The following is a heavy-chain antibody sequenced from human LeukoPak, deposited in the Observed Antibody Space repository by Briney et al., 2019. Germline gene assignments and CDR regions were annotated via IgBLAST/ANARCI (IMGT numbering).Heavy chain of an antibody. Sequence: SETLSLTCAVYGGSFSGYYWSWIRQPPGKGLEWIGEINHSGSTNYNPSLKGRVTISVDTSKNQFSLKLSSVTAADTAVYYCAREGPKSSYGSGSFPSPSFDYWGQGTLVTVSS. V-gene: IGHV4-34*01. J-gene: IGHJ4*02. D-gene: IGHD3-10*01. CDR3: AREGPKSSYGSGSFPSPSFDY. CDR1: GGSFSGYY. CDR2: INHSGST.